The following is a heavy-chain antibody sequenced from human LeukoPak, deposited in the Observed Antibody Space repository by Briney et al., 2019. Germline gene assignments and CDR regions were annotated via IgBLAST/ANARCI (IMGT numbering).Heavy chain of an antibody. CDR3: ARPVGYCSSTSCPRGTYYYYGMDV. Sequence: GGSLRLSCAASGLTFSSYAMHWVRQAPGKGLEWVAVISYDGSNKYYADSVKGRFTISRDNSKNTLYLQMNSLRAEDTAVYYCARPVGYCSSTSCPRGTYYYYGMDVWGQGTTVTVSS. D-gene: IGHD2-2*01. CDR1: GLTFSSYA. V-gene: IGHV3-30-3*01. J-gene: IGHJ6*02. CDR2: ISYDGSNK.